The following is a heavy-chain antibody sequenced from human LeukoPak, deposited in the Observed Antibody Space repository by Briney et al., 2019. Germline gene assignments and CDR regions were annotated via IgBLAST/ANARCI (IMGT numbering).Heavy chain of an antibody. CDR3: ARGAVAGYYYYGMDV. CDR1: GYTFTSYA. Sequence: ASVKVSCKASGYTFTSYAMHWVRQAPGQGLEWMGWINPNSGGTNYAQKFQGWVTMTRDTSISTAYMELSRLRSDDTAVYYCARGAVAGYYYYGMDVWGQGTTVTVSS. D-gene: IGHD6-19*01. CDR2: INPNSGGT. V-gene: IGHV1-2*04. J-gene: IGHJ6*02.